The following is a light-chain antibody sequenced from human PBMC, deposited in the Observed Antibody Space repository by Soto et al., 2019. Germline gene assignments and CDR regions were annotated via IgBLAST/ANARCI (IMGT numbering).Light chain of an antibody. CDR1: QSVSSS. CDR2: GAS. Sequence: EIVLTQSPGTLSLSPGERATLSCRASQSVSSSLAWYQQQPGQAPRLFIYGASNRATGIPDRFSGSGSGTDFTLTISRLEPEDFAVYYCQQYDTSPPAMYTFGQGTKLETK. V-gene: IGKV3-20*01. CDR3: QQYDTSPPAMYT. J-gene: IGKJ2*01.